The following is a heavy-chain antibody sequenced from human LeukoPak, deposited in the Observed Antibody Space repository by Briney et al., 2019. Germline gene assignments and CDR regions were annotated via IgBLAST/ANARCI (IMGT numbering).Heavy chain of an antibody. V-gene: IGHV3-48*04. Sequence: GGSLRLSCAASAFSFSTYAMNWVRQAPGKGLEWVSYIGSSGKTIYYADSVKGRFTISRDNAKNSLYLQMNNLRAEDTAVFYCARGYCSDGTCFNFDYWGQGTLVTVSS. CDR1: AFSFSTYA. CDR3: ARGYCSDGTCFNFDY. CDR2: IGSSGKTI. D-gene: IGHD2-15*01. J-gene: IGHJ4*02.